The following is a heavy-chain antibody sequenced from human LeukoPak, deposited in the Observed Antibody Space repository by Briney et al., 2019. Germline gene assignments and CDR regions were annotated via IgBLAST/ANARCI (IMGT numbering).Heavy chain of an antibody. Sequence: PGGSLRLSYAASGFTFSSYSMNWVRQAPGKGLEWVSYISSSSSIYYADSVKGRFTISRDNAKNSLYLQMNSLRDEDTAVYYCARPTFDYWGQGTLVTVSS. CDR3: ARPTFDY. J-gene: IGHJ4*02. CDR2: ISSSSSI. CDR1: GFTFSSYS. V-gene: IGHV3-48*02.